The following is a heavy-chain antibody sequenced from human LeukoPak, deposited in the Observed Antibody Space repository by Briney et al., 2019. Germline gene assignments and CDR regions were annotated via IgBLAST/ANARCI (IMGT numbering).Heavy chain of an antibody. J-gene: IGHJ5*02. CDR2: ISPDGSNK. CDR1: GFIFGTYG. D-gene: IGHD3-10*01. CDR3: AKGPNIYGSGTRSWLDP. V-gene: IGHV3-30*18. Sequence: GGSLRLSCAASGFIFGTYGMHWVRQAPGKGLEWVAAISPDGSNKYYADSVKGRFTIFRGNSGNTLYVQMNNLKDEDTAVYYCAKGPNIYGSGTRSWLDPWGQGTLVTVSS.